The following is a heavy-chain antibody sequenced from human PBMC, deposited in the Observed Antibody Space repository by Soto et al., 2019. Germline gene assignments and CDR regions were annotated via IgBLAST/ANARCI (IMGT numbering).Heavy chain of an antibody. CDR1: GGSISSGGYY. CDR3: ARDRDNSGNYYYYGMDV. D-gene: IGHD1-1*01. J-gene: IGHJ6*02. Sequence: PSETLSLTCTVSGGSISSGGYYWSWIRQHPGKGLEWIGYIYYSGSTYYNPSLKSRVTISVDTSKNQFSLKLSSVTAADTAVYYCARDRDNSGNYYYYGMDVWGQGTTVTVSS. V-gene: IGHV4-31*03. CDR2: IYYSGST.